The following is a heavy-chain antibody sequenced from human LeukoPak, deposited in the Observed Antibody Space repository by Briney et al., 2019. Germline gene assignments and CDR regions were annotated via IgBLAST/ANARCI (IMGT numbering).Heavy chain of an antibody. V-gene: IGHV4-39*01. D-gene: IGHD5-18*01. Sequence: KPSETLSLTCTVSGGSISSSSYYWGWIRQPPGKGLEWIGSIYYSGSTYYNPSLKSRVTISVDTSKNQFSLKLSSVTAADTAVYYCARADTAMATFDYWGQGTLVTASS. CDR3: ARADTAMATFDY. CDR1: GGSISSSSYY. J-gene: IGHJ4*02. CDR2: IYYSGST.